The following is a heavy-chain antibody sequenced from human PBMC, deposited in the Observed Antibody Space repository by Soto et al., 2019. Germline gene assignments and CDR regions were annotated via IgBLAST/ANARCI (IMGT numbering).Heavy chain of an antibody. D-gene: IGHD6-19*01. CDR2: ISYDGSNK. V-gene: IGHV3-30-3*01. J-gene: IGHJ4*02. Sequence: PGGSLRLSCAASGFTFSSYAMHWVRQAPGKGLEWVAVISYDGSNKYYADSVKGRFTISRDNSKNTLYLQMNSLRAEDTAVYYCAREIRIAVAGTSYSIGYWGQGTLVTVSS. CDR3: AREIRIAVAGTSYSIGY. CDR1: GFTFSSYA.